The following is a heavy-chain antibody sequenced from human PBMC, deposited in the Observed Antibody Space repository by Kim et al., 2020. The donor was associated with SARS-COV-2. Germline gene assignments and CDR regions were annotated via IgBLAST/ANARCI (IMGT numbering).Heavy chain of an antibody. J-gene: IGHJ3*02. CDR2: ISWNSGSI. CDR1: GFTFDDYA. Sequence: GGSLRLSCAASGFTFDDYAMHWVRQAPGKGLEWVSGISWNSGSIGYADSVKGRFTISRDNAKNSLYLQMNSLRAEDTALYYCASHGSHDAFDIWGQGTMV. V-gene: IGHV3-9*01. CDR3: ASHGSHDAFDI. D-gene: IGHD1-26*01.